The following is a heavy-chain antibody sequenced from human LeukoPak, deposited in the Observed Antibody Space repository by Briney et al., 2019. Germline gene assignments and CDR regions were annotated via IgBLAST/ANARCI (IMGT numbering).Heavy chain of an antibody. V-gene: IGHV3-21*01. CDR3: ARVPAGGNWYFDY. J-gene: IGHJ4*02. D-gene: IGHD2-21*01. CDR1: GFTFSSYS. CDR2: ISSSSSYI. Sequence: GGSLRLSCAASGFTFSSYSMNWVRQAPGKGLEWVSSISSSSSYIYYADSVKGRFTISRDNAKNSLYLQMNSLRAEDTAVYYCARVPAGGNWYFDYWGQGTLVTVSS.